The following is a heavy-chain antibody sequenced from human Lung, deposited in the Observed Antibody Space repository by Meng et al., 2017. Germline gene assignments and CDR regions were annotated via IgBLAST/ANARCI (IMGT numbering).Heavy chain of an antibody. CDR1: GFTFSSYG. Sequence: QGQWEGSGGGVFQPGRSLRRSCAASGFTFSSYGRHWVRQAPGKGLEWVAVIWYDGSNKYYADSVKGRFTISRDNSKNTLYLQMNSLRAEDTAVYYCAGFYYDSSGGGYWGQGTLVTVSS. V-gene: IGHV3-33*01. CDR2: IWYDGSNK. D-gene: IGHD3-22*01. CDR3: AGFYYDSSGGGY. J-gene: IGHJ4*02.